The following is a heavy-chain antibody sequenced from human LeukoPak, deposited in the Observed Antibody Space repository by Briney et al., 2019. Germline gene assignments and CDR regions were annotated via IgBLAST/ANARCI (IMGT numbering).Heavy chain of an antibody. CDR1: GFTFSNYV. V-gene: IGHV3-23*01. CDR2: ISGSGGRT. Sequence: GGSLRLSCAASGFTFSNYVMSWVRQAPGKGLEWVSAISGSGGRTYYTDSAKGRFTISRDNSKNTLYVQMNSLRAEDTAVYYCAKDPRGEINLLDYWGQGTLVTVSS. CDR3: AKDPRGEINLLDY. D-gene: IGHD3-16*01. J-gene: IGHJ4*02.